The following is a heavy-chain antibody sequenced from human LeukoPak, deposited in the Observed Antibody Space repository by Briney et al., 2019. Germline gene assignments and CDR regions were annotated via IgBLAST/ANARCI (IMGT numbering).Heavy chain of an antibody. CDR1: GYTFTGYY. Sequence: ASVKVSCKASGYTFTGYYMHWVLQAPGQGLEWMGWINPNSGGTNYAQKFQGRVTMTRDTSISTAYMELSRLRSDDTAVYYCARSMAPDGAFDIWGQGTMVTVSS. D-gene: IGHD5-24*01. V-gene: IGHV1-2*02. CDR2: INPNSGGT. CDR3: ARSMAPDGAFDI. J-gene: IGHJ3*02.